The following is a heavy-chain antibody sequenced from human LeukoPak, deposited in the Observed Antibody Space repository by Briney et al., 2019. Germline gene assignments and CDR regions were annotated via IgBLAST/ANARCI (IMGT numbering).Heavy chain of an antibody. CDR2: IKQDGSEK. CDR1: GFTFSSYW. J-gene: IGHJ6*02. CDR3: ARDPSYCSSTSCYYYYGMDV. V-gene: IGHV3-7*01. D-gene: IGHD2-2*01. Sequence: GGSLRLSCAASGFTFSSYWMRWVRQAPGKGLEWVANIKQDGSEKYYVDSVKGRFTISRDNAKNSLYLQMNSLRAEDTAVYYCARDPSYCSSTSCYYYYGMDVWGQGTMVTVSS.